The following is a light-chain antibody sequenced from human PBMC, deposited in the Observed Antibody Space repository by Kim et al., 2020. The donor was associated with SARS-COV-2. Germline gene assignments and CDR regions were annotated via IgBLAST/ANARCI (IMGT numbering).Light chain of an antibody. Sequence: QSALTQPASVSGSPGQSITISCTGTSSNLGTFNLVSWCQQHPGKAPKLIIYEVNKRPSGVSNRFSGSKSGNRASLTISGLQPEDEADYYCCSYAGDYIFGTGTKVTVL. J-gene: IGLJ1*01. CDR2: EVN. CDR3: CSYAGDYI. CDR1: SSNLGTFNL. V-gene: IGLV2-23*02.